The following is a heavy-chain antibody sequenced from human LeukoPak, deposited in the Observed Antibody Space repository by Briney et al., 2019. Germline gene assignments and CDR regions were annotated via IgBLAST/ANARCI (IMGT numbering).Heavy chain of an antibody. V-gene: IGHV4-39*01. D-gene: IGHD1-26*01. Sequence: KPSETLSLTCTVSGGSISSSSYYWGWIRQPPRKGLEWIGSIYYSGSTYYNPSLKSRVTISVDTSKNQFSLKLSSVTAADTAVYYCARRIVVGATTRDAFDIWGQGTMVTVSS. J-gene: IGHJ3*02. CDR2: IYYSGST. CDR3: ARRIVVGATTRDAFDI. CDR1: GGSISSSSYY.